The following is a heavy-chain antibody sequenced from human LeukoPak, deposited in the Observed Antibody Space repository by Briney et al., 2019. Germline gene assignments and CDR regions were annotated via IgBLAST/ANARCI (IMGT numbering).Heavy chain of an antibody. D-gene: IGHD6-13*01. CDR2: ISGSGGST. CDR3: AKGGYSTSWWGLDY. J-gene: IGHJ4*02. Sequence: GGSLRLSCAASAFTFSNYAMNWVRQAPGKGLEWVSVISGSGGSTYYVDSVKGRFTISRDNSKNTLYLQMNSLRAEDTALYYCAKGGYSTSWWGLDYWGQGTLVTVSS. V-gene: IGHV3-23*01. CDR1: AFTFSNYA.